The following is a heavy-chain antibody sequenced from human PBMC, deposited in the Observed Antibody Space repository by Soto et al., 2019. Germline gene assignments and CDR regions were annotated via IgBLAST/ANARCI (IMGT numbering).Heavy chain of an antibody. CDR1: GGSISSSSYY. V-gene: IGHV4-39*01. J-gene: IGHJ6*03. CDR2: IYYSGST. Sequence: QLQLQESGPGLVKPSETLSLTCTVSGGSISSSSYYWGWIRQPPGKGLEWIGCIYYSGSTYYNPSLKSRVTLFVDTYKKQFYLQLSYVTAADTAVYYCARESGCSGGSCYSGTYYYYYMDVWGKGTTVTVSS. CDR3: ARESGCSGGSCYSGTYYYYYMDV. D-gene: IGHD2-15*01.